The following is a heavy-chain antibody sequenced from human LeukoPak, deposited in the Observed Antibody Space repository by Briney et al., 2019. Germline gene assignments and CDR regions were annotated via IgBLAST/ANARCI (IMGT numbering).Heavy chain of an antibody. V-gene: IGHV3-23*01. CDR2: ISGSGGST. Sequence: GGSLRLSCAASGFTFSSYAMSWVRQAPGKGLEWVSAISGSGGSTYYADSVKGRFTISRDNSKNTLYLQMNSLRAEDTAVYYCAKSVDGSGWYPRPFYFDYWGQGTRVTVSS. D-gene: IGHD6-19*01. CDR3: AKSVDGSGWYPRPFYFDY. CDR1: GFTFSSYA. J-gene: IGHJ4*02.